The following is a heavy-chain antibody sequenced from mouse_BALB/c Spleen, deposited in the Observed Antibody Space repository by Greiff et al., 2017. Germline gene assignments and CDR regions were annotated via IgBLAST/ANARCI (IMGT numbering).Heavy chain of an antibody. CDR2: ISYSGST. Sequence: ESGPGLVKPSQSLSLTCTVTGYSITSDYAWNWIRQFPGNKLEWMGYISYSGSTSYNPSLKSRISITRDTSKNQFFLQLNSVTTEDTATYYCASYDYAAMDYWGQGTSVTVSS. D-gene: IGHD1-1*02. J-gene: IGHJ4*01. CDR1: GYSITSDYA. CDR3: ASYDYAAMDY. V-gene: IGHV3-2*02.